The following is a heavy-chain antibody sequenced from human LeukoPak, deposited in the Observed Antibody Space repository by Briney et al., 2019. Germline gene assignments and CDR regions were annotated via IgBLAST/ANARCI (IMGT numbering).Heavy chain of an antibody. D-gene: IGHD6-19*01. CDR3: ARGQNSSGWYGTPTSNWFDP. CDR1: GGSISSYY. Sequence: SETLSLTCTVSGGSISSYYWSWIRQPAGKGLEWIGRIYTSWSTNYNPSLKSRVTMSVDTSKNQFSLKLSSVTAADTAVYYCARGQNSSGWYGTPTSNWFDPWGQGTLVTVSS. V-gene: IGHV4-4*07. CDR2: IYTSWST. J-gene: IGHJ5*02.